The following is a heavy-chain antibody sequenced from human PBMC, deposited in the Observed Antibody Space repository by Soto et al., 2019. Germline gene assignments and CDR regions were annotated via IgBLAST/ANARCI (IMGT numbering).Heavy chain of an antibody. CDR1: GFTFSSYA. CDR3: AKDLSSSSLWDAFDI. CDR2: ISGSGGST. D-gene: IGHD6-13*01. V-gene: IGHV3-23*01. J-gene: IGHJ3*02. Sequence: PGGSLRLSCAASGFTFSSYAMSWVRQAPGKGLEWVSAISGSGGSTYYADSAKGRFTISRDNSKNTLYLQMNSLRAEDTAVYYCAKDLSSSSLWDAFDIWGQGTMVTVSS.